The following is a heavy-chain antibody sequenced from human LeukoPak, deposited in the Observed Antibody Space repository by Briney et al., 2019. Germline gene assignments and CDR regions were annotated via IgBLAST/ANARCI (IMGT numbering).Heavy chain of an antibody. J-gene: IGHJ3*02. CDR2: INPSGGST. V-gene: IGHV1-46*01. CDR3: ARAGLRDSSGYFAFDI. Sequence: GASVEVSCKASGYTFTSYYMHWVRQAPGQGLEWMGIINPSGGSTSYAQKFQGRVTMTRDTSTSTVYMELSSLRSEDTAVYYCARAGLRDSSGYFAFDIWGQGTMVTVSS. D-gene: IGHD3-22*01. CDR1: GYTFTSYY.